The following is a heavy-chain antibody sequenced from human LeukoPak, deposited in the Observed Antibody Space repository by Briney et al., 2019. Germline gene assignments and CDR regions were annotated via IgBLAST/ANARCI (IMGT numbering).Heavy chain of an antibody. D-gene: IGHD6-19*01. CDR2: INPNSGGT. J-gene: IGHJ4*02. CDR1: GYTFTNYD. CDR3: AIIAVAVDFDY. Sequence: ASVKVSCKTSGYTFTNYDINWVRQAPGQGLEWMGRINPNSGGTNYAQKFQGRVTMTRDTSISTAYMELSRLRSDDTAVYYCAIIAVAVDFDYWGQGTLVTVSS. V-gene: IGHV1-2*06.